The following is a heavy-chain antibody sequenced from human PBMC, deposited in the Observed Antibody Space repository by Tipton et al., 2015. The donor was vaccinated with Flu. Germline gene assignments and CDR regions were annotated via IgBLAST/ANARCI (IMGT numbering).Heavy chain of an antibody. CDR2: IYSDGST. CDR3: ARGRGYCVTTTCLLPFDF. D-gene: IGHD2-2*01. J-gene: IGHJ4*02. CDR1: GFTVSSNY. V-gene: IGHV3-53*01. Sequence: SLRLSCVVSGFTVSSNYMTWVRQAPGKGLEWVSVIYSDGSTKYADSVKGRFTISRDNSKNTLYLQMNSLRAEDTAVYYCARGRGYCVTTTCLLPFDFWGQGTLVTVSS.